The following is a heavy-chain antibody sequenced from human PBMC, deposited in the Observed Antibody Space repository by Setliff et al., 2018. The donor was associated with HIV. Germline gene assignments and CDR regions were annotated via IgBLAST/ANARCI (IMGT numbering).Heavy chain of an antibody. D-gene: IGHD3-22*01. J-gene: IGHJ3*02. CDR1: GGSISSFF. V-gene: IGHV4-4*07. Sequence: SETLSLTCTVSGGSISSFFWSWIRQPAGKGLEWIGLIHTSGRTNYNPSLMSRLTISVDTSKNQFSLKLSSVTAADTAVYHCARADNYYYDSGAFKSGLDAFDIWGQGTMVTVSS. CDR2: IHTSGRT. CDR3: ARADNYYYDSGAFKSGLDAFDI.